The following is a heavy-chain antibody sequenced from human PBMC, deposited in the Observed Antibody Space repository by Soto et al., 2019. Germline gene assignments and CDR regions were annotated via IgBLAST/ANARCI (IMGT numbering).Heavy chain of an antibody. Sequence: QVQLQESGPELVKPSETLSLTCTVSGGSISSYYWSWIRQPPGKGLEWIGYIYYSGSTNYNPSLKSRVTISVDTSKNQFSLKLSSVTAADTAVYYCARWSGQYRPFDPWGPGTLVTVSS. CDR1: GGSISSYY. J-gene: IGHJ5*02. V-gene: IGHV4-59*01. CDR3: ARWSGQYRPFDP. CDR2: IYYSGST. D-gene: IGHD3-3*01.